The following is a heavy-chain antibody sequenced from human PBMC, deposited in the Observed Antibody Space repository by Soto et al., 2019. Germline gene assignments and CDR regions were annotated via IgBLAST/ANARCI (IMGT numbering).Heavy chain of an antibody. J-gene: IGHJ4*02. D-gene: IGHD1-26*01. CDR1: GYTFTGYY. V-gene: IGHV1-2*04. Sequence: QVQLVQSGAEVKKPGASVKVSCKASGYTFTGYYMHWVRQAPGQGLEWMGWINPNSGGTNYAQEFQGWVTMTRDTSISTAYMELSRLRSDDTAVYYCARDGGSYRFDYWGQGTLVTVSS. CDR3: ARDGGSYRFDY. CDR2: INPNSGGT.